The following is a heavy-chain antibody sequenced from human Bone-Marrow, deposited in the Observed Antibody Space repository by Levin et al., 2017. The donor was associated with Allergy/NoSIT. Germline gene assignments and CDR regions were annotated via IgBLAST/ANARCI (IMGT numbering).Heavy chain of an antibody. J-gene: IGHJ4*02. D-gene: IGHD3-3*01. CDR2: ISSSGSYI. CDR1: GFTFSSYP. CDR3: AREDFTIAPSPPLDY. Sequence: PSETLSLTCAASGFTFSSYPMNWVRQAPGKGLEWVSSISSSGSYIFYADSVKGRFTISRDNAKNSLYLQMNSLRAEDTAVYFCAREDFTIAPSPPLDYWGQGTLVTVSS. V-gene: IGHV3-21*01.